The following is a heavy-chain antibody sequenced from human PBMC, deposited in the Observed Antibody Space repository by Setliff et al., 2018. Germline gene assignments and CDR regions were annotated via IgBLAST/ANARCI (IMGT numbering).Heavy chain of an antibody. CDR3: ARVGPEMATIKGAFDI. CDR2: INPSGGST. V-gene: IGHV1-46*01. CDR1: GYTFTSYY. J-gene: IGHJ3*02. D-gene: IGHD5-12*01. Sequence: ASVKVSCKASGYTFTSYYMHWVRQAPGQGLEWMGIINPSGGSTSYAQKFQGRVTITRDTSASTAYMELSSLRSEDTAVYYCARVGPEMATIKGAFDIWGQGIMVTVSS.